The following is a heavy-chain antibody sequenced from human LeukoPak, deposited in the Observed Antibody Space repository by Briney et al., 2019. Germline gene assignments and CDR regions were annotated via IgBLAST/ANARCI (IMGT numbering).Heavy chain of an antibody. CDR2: ISSSSSTI. CDR3: ARDCRSSSGCFFDY. V-gene: IGHV3-48*02. Sequence: PGGSLRLSCAASGFSFSGYSMNWVRQSPGKGLEWVSYISSSSSTILYADSVKGRFTISRDDAKNSLFLQMNSLRDDDTAVYYCARDCRSSSGCFFDYWGQGTLVTVSS. D-gene: IGHD6-25*01. CDR1: GFSFSGYS. J-gene: IGHJ4*02.